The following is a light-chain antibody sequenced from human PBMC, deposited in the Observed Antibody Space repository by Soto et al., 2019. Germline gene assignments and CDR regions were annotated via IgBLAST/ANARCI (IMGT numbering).Light chain of an antibody. Sequence: EIVLTQSPATLSLSPGERATLSCRASQSVSSYLAWYQQKPGQAPRLLIYDASNRATGIPARFSGSGSGTDFTLTISSPEPEDFAVYYCQQRSNWAITFGQGTRLEIK. CDR3: QQRSNWAIT. V-gene: IGKV3-11*01. CDR1: QSVSSY. J-gene: IGKJ5*01. CDR2: DAS.